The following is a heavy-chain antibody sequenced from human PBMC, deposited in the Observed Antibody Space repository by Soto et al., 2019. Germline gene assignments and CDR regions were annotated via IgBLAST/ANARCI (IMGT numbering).Heavy chain of an antibody. CDR3: ARRVYSGDSTGKMDV. J-gene: IGHJ6*04. CDR1: GNSFSSYV. V-gene: IGHV1-18*01. Sequence: QVYLVQSGGELKKPGASVKVSCRASGNSFSSYVISWVRQAPGQGLEWMGWISASTGDTNYAQKFQRRVIMTTDTSTNAAYLEVRSLTSDDTAVYYCARRVYSGDSTGKMDVWGKGTTVTVSS. CDR2: ISASTGDT. D-gene: IGHD4-17*01.